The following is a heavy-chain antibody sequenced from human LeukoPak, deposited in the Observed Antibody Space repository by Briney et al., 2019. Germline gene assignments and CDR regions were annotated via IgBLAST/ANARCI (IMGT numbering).Heavy chain of an antibody. V-gene: IGHV1-18*01. CDR2: ISAYNGNT. CDR1: GYTFTSYG. Sequence: ASVKVSCKASGYTFTSYGISWVRQAPGQGLEWMGWISAYNGNTNYAQKLQGRVTMTTDTSTSTAYMELRSLRSDDTAVYYCAREYCSGTSCYVLGYYYYYMDVWDKGTTVTVSS. CDR3: AREYCSGTSCYVLGYYYYYMDV. D-gene: IGHD2-2*01. J-gene: IGHJ6*03.